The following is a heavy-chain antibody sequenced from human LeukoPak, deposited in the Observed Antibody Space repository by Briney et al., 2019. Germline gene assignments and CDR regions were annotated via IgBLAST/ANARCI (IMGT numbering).Heavy chain of an antibody. Sequence: GGSLRLSCAASGFTFNHFSMGWVRQAPGKGLEWVANINQDEREKLYVDSVKGRFSISRDNAENSLFLQMSSLRAEDTAVYYCARSQYLPLGVFDIWGRGTMVTVSS. D-gene: IGHD2-8*01. V-gene: IGHV3-7*02. CDR3: ARSQYLPLGVFDI. J-gene: IGHJ3*02. CDR2: INQDEREK. CDR1: GFTFNHFS.